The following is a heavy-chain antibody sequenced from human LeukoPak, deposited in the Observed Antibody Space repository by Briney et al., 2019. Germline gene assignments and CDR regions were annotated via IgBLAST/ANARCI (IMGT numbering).Heavy chain of an antibody. CDR1: GFIFRNYW. J-gene: IGHJ6*02. D-gene: IGHD4/OR15-4a*01. V-gene: IGHV3-7*01. CDR3: ARDCGYTDYSRCYYGLTV. CDR2: INQDGSER. Sequence: GGSLTLSWAVSGFIFRNYWLAWVRQVPGKGLEWVSNINQDGSERDYVDSLRRRFTISRDSDKNSLSLQMNSLRVEDTAVYYCARDCGYTDYSRCYYGLTVWGQGTTITVSS.